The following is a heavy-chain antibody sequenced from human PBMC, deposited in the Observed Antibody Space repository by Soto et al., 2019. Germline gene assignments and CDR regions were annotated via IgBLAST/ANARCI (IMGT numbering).Heavy chain of an antibody. CDR1: GGSISSSSYY. D-gene: IGHD3-3*01. J-gene: IGHJ6*02. Sequence: KPSETLSLTCTVSGGSISSSSYYWGWIRQPPGKGLEWIGSIYYSGSTYYNPSLKSRVTISVDTSKNQFSLKLSSVTAADTAVYYRARPTYDFWSGYYGPHYYYYGMDVWGQGTTVTVSS. CDR2: IYYSGST. CDR3: ARPTYDFWSGYYGPHYYYYGMDV. V-gene: IGHV4-39*01.